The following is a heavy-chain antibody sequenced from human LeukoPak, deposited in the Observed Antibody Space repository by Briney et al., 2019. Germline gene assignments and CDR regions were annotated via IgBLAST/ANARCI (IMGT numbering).Heavy chain of an antibody. J-gene: IGHJ6*02. Sequence: GGSLRLSCAASGFIFSSYEMNWVRQAPGKGLEWVSYITSGGSTIYSADSVKGRFTISRDNAKNSLYLQMNSLRAEDTAVYYCAGRGVIITEDYYYYYGMDVWGQGTTVTVSS. D-gene: IGHD3-10*01. CDR2: ITSGGSTI. CDR3: AGRGVIITEDYYYYYGMDV. CDR1: GFIFSSYE. V-gene: IGHV3-48*03.